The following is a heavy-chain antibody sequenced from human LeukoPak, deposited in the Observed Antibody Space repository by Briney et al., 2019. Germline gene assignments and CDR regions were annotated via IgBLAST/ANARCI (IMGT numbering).Heavy chain of an antibody. CDR1: GGSISSYY. Sequence: SGTLSLTCTVSGGSISSYYWSWIRQPPGKGLEWIGYIYYSGNTNYNPSLKSRVTISVDTSKNQFSLKLSSVTAADTAVYYCARVHYESSGYYGPAFDIWGQVTIVT. D-gene: IGHD3-22*01. CDR3: ARVHYESSGYYGPAFDI. J-gene: IGHJ3*02. V-gene: IGHV4-59*01. CDR2: IYYSGNT.